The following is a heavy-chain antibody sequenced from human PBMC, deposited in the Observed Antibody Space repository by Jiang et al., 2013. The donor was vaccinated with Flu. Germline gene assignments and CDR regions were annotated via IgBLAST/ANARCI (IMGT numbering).Heavy chain of an antibody. CDR2: VYYSGSA. CDR1: GGSISSSH. CDR3: ARDAGGGYNWFDP. J-gene: IGHJ5*02. D-gene: IGHD3-16*01. Sequence: GSGLVKPSETLSLTCNVSGGSISSSHWNWVRQPPGKGLEWIGSVYYSGSANYNPSLKSRVTISVDTSKNQFSLKLSSVTAADTAVYYCARDAGGGYNWFDPWGQGTLVTVSS. V-gene: IGHV4-59*01.